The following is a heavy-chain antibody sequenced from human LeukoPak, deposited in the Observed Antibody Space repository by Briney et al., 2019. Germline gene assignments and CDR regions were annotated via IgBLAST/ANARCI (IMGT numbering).Heavy chain of an antibody. CDR1: GFTFDDYA. V-gene: IGHV3-9*01. D-gene: IGHD3-22*01. CDR3: GKGYYYDTSGTVDY. Sequence: PGGSLRLSCAASGFTFDDYAIHWVRQAPGKGLERVSSINWNSGNIGYADSVKGRFTISRDNAKNSLYLQMNSLRAEDTALYYCGKGYYYDTSGTVDYWGQGTLVTVSS. J-gene: IGHJ4*02. CDR2: INWNSGNI.